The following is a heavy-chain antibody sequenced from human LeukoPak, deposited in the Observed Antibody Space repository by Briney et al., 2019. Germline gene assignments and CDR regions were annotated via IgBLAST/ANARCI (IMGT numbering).Heavy chain of an antibody. Sequence: ASVTVSCTASGYTFTSYGFSWVRQAPGQGLEWMGWISGYNGDTNYAQKFQGRVTMTTEKSTTTAYMELRSLRSDDTAMYYCARTPVGFNTVTPSDVRYWGQGTLVTVSS. CDR1: GYTFTSYG. J-gene: IGHJ4*02. CDR3: ARTPVGFNTVTPSDVRY. D-gene: IGHD4-17*01. V-gene: IGHV1-18*01. CDR2: ISGYNGDT.